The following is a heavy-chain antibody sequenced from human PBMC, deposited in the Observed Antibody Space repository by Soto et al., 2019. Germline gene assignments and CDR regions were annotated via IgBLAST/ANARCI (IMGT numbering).Heavy chain of an antibody. Sequence: QLQLQESGPGLVKPSETLSLTCTVSGGSISSSSYYWGWIRQPPGKVLAWIGSIYYSGNTYYNPSLPSLVTISVDTPTNQFSLKLSAVTAADTAVYSFARLGWGQQLALWFDPWGQGTLVTVSS. CDR1: GGSISSSSYY. J-gene: IGHJ5*02. CDR2: IYYSGNT. D-gene: IGHD6-13*01. V-gene: IGHV4-39*01. CDR3: ARLGWGQQLALWFDP.